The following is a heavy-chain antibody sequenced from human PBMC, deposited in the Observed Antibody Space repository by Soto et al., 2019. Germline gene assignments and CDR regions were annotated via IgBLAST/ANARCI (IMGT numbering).Heavy chain of an antibody. D-gene: IGHD3-16*01. V-gene: IGHV4-30-2*01. Sequence: SETLSLTCAVSGCSISSGGYSWSWIRQPPGKGLEWIGYIYHSGSTYYNPSLKSRVTISVDRSKNQFSLKLSSVTAADTAVYYCARGFPKITRWFDPWGQGTLVTVPQ. CDR2: IYHSGST. J-gene: IGHJ5*02. CDR1: GCSISSGGYS. CDR3: ARGFPKITRWFDP.